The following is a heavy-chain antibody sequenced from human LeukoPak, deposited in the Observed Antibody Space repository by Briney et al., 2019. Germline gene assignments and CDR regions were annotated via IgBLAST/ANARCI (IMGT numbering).Heavy chain of an antibody. D-gene: IGHD4-11*01. CDR1: GFTFSSYA. CDR2: ITGSGDST. Sequence: RSLRLSCAASGFTFSSYAMSWVRQAPGKGLEWVSAITGSGDSTYYADSVKGRSTISRDNSKNTLNLQMNSLRAEDTAVYYCAKSPSPYSPYYFDYWGQGTLVTVSS. CDR3: AKSPSPYSPYYFDY. V-gene: IGHV3-23*01. J-gene: IGHJ4*02.